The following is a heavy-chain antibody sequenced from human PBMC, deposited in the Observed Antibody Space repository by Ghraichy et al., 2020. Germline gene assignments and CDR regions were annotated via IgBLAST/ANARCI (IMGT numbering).Heavy chain of an antibody. CDR2: IKQDGSEK. CDR3: ASNYDFWSGPPTSLGP. J-gene: IGHJ5*02. CDR1: GFTFSSYW. D-gene: IGHD3-3*01. Sequence: GGSLRLSCAASGFTFSSYWMSWVRQAPGKGLEWVANIKQDGSEKYYVDSVKGRFTISRDNAKNSLYLQMNSLRAEDTAVYYCASNYDFWSGPPTSLGPWGQGTLVTVSS. V-gene: IGHV3-7*01.